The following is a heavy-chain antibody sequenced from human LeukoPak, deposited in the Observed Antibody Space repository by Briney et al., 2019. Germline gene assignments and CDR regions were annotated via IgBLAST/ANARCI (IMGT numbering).Heavy chain of an antibody. Sequence: GGSLRLSCAASGFTFSSYGMHWVRQAPGKGLEWVAVIWYDGSNKYYADSVKCRFTISRDNSKNTLYLQMNSLRAEDTAVYYCARVPTEYSSSWTEIDYWGQGTLVTVSS. V-gene: IGHV3-33*01. CDR1: GFTFSSYG. CDR3: ARVPTEYSSSWTEIDY. CDR2: IWYDGSNK. J-gene: IGHJ4*02. D-gene: IGHD6-13*01.